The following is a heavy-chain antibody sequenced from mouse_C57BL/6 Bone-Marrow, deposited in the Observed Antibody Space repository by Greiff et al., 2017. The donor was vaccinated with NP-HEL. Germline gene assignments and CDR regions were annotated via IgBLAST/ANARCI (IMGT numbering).Heavy chain of an antibody. CDR1: GYTFTDYE. CDR3: TRPYTWDY. J-gene: IGHJ2*01. CDR2: IDPETGGT. D-gene: IGHD5-1-1*01. V-gene: IGHV1-15*01. Sequence: VQLKQSGAELVRPGASVTLSCKASGYTFTDYEMHWVKQTPVHGLEWIGAIDPETGGTAYNQKFKGKAILTADKSSSTAYMELRSLTSEDSAVYYCTRPYTWDYWGQGTTLTVSS.